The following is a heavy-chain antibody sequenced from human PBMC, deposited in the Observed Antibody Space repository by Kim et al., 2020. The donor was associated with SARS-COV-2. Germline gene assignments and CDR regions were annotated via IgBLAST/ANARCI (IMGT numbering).Heavy chain of an antibody. CDR3: AKTGAVHGFRVDY. V-gene: IGHV3-23*01. D-gene: IGHD6-19*01. Sequence: YAGSVRGRVTISRDNSKDTLYLQMNSQRTEDTATYYCAKTGAVHGFRVDYWGQGTLVTVSS. J-gene: IGHJ4*02.